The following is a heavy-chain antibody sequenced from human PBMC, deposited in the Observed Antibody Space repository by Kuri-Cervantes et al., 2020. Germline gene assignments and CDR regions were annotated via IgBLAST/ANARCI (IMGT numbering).Heavy chain of an antibody. CDR2: ISYDGSNK. CDR3: ARDGHYYGSGSPFDP. Sequence: GESLKISCAASGFTFSSYAMHWVRQAPGKGLEWVAVISYDGSNKYYADSVKGRFTISRDNSKNTLYLQMNSLRAEDTAVYYCARDGHYYGSGSPFDPWGQGTLVTVSS. J-gene: IGHJ5*02. D-gene: IGHD3-10*01. V-gene: IGHV3-30-3*01. CDR1: GFTFSSYA.